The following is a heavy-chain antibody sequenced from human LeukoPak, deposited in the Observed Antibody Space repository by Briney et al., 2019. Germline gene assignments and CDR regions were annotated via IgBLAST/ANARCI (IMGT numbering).Heavy chain of an antibody. Sequence: ALSLTCTVAGGSISSGGYYWCWSRPHPGKGLEWIGDIYYSGSTYYNPSLKSRVTISVDTSKNQFSLKLSSVTAADTAVYYCARAIVVVVAATPGAFDIWGQGTMVTVSS. V-gene: IGHV4-31*03. J-gene: IGHJ3*02. D-gene: IGHD2-15*01. CDR3: ARAIVVVVAATPGAFDI. CDR2: IYYSGST. CDR1: GGSISSGGYY.